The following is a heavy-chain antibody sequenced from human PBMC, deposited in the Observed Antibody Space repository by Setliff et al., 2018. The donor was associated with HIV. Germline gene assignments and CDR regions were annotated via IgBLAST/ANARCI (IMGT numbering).Heavy chain of an antibody. CDR1: GFTFSSYA. V-gene: IGHV3-23*01. D-gene: IGHD7-27*01. Sequence: LRLSCAASGFTFSSYAMSWVRQAPGKGPEWVSAITQNAVFTSYAESVRGRFTISRDNSRHILYLQMTSLRAEDTAVYYCARITGDLVYFDSWGQGTPVTVSS. CDR2: ITQNAVFT. CDR3: ARITGDLVYFDS. J-gene: IGHJ4*02.